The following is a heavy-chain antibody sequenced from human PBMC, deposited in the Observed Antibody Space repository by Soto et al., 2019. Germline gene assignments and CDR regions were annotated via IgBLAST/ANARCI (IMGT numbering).Heavy chain of an antibody. CDR3: ARSSGVSAKYWFDA. CDR1: GGSISSIDW. V-gene: IGHV4-4*02. D-gene: IGHD3-10*01. J-gene: IGHJ5*02. CDR2: IYYSGTT. Sequence: PSETLSLTCGVSGGSISSIDWWSWVRQTPGKGLEWIGEIYYSGTTNYNPSLTSRVTMSIDKSKNQFFLNLTSVTAADTAVYYCARSSGVSAKYWFDAWGQGTLVTVSS.